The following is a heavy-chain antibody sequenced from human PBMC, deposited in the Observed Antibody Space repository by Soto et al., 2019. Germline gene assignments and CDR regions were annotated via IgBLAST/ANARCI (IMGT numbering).Heavy chain of an antibody. Sequence: QVQLVQSGAEVKKPGSSVKVSCKASGGTFSSYTISWVRQAPGQGLEWMGRIIPILGIANYAQKFQGRVTITADKSTSTAYMELSSLRSEDTAVYYCARVVDTAMADFYYFDYWGQGTLVTVSS. CDR2: IIPILGIA. J-gene: IGHJ4*02. D-gene: IGHD5-18*01. CDR1: GGTFSSYT. CDR3: ARVVDTAMADFYYFDY. V-gene: IGHV1-69*02.